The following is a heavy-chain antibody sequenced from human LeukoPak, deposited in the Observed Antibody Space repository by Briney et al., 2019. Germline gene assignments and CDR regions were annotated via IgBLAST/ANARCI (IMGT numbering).Heavy chain of an antibody. CDR1: GFTFSSYS. D-gene: IGHD1-7*01. Sequence: KSGGSLRLSCAASGFTFSSYSMNWVRQAPGKGLEWVSSISSSSSYIYYADSVKGRFTISRDNAKNSLYLQMNSLRAEDTAVYYCARDKARVHQYNWNYEGANWFDPWGQGTLVTVSS. CDR2: ISSSSSYI. CDR3: ARDKARVHQYNWNYEGANWFDP. V-gene: IGHV3-21*01. J-gene: IGHJ5*02.